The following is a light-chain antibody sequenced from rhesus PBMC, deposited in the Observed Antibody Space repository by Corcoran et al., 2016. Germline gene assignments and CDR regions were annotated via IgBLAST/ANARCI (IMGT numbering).Light chain of an antibody. CDR3: LQSSNWPLP. V-gene: IGKV3-24*04. CDR1: QSVSSY. CDR2: GAS. J-gene: IGKJ1*01. Sequence: EIVMTQSPATLALSPGERATLSCRASQSVSSYLAWYQQKPGQAPRLFIYGASSRATGIPNRFSGSGSGTEFTHTISGLEPEDVGVYFCLQSSNWPLPFGQGTKVEIK.